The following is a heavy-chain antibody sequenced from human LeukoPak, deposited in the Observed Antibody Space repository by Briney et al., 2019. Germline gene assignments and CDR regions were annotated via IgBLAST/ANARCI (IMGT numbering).Heavy chain of an antibody. Sequence: SETLSLTCTVSGVSISSSNSYWGWIRQPPGKGLEWIGEINRSGSTNYNPSLKSRVTISVDTSKNQFSLKLSSVTAADTAVYYCARDLRALGWFGELLLWGQGTLVTVSS. CDR2: INRSGST. V-gene: IGHV4-39*07. D-gene: IGHD3-10*01. J-gene: IGHJ4*02. CDR1: GVSISSSNSY. CDR3: ARDLRALGWFGELLL.